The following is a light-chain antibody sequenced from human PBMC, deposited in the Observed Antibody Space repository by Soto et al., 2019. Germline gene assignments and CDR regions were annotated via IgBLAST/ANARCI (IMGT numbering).Light chain of an antibody. Sequence: QSVLTQPPSVSAAPGQKVTISCSGSSSNIGINYVSWYQHLPGTAPKLLISDNNKRPSGIPDRLSGSKSGTSATLGVTGLQTGDEADYYIVTWDSSLNTWVFGGGTKLTVL. CDR1: SSNIGINY. J-gene: IGLJ3*02. CDR3: VTWDSSLNTWV. V-gene: IGLV1-51*01. CDR2: DNN.